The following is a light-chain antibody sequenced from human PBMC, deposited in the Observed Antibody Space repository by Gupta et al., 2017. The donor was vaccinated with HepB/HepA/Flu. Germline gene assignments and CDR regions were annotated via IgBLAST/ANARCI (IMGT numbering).Light chain of an antibody. Sequence: SYILTQPPSVSVAPGRTARITCGGNNIGTKSVHWYQQRPGQAPLVVRYEDTNRPSGIPERISGSNSRNTATLTISRVEAGDEADYYCQVWDTRTDHPVVFGGGTKLTV. V-gene: IGLV3-21*03. J-gene: IGLJ2*01. CDR1: NIGTKS. CDR3: QVWDTRTDHPVV. CDR2: EDT.